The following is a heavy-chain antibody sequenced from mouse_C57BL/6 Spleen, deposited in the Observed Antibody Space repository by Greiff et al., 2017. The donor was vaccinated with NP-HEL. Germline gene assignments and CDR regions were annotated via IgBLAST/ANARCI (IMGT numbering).Heavy chain of an antibody. CDR1: GYTFTSYW. CDR2: IDPSDSYT. V-gene: IGHV1-69*01. Sequence: QVQLQQPGAELVMPGASVKLSCKASGYTFTSYWMHWVKQRPGQGLEWIGEIDPSDSYTNYNQKFKGKSTLTVDKSSSTAYMQLSSLTSDDSAVYYCARDYGSSYKRFDYWGQGTTLTVSS. J-gene: IGHJ2*01. D-gene: IGHD1-1*01. CDR3: ARDYGSSYKRFDY.